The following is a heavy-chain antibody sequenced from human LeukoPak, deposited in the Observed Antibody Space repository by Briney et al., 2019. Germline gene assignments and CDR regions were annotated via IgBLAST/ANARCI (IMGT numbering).Heavy chain of an antibody. CDR3: TRERRGSYYAFGS. D-gene: IGHD3-16*01. CDR2: VMSGRGST. Sequence: GGSLRLSCAASGFSVSDYSISWIHQSPGKGPEWISYVMSGRGSTNYADSVKGRFTISRDNAKNSVALQLDGLRADDTAVYFCTRERRGSYYAFGSWGQGTLVTVSS. CDR1: GFSVSDYS. V-gene: IGHV3-11*05. J-gene: IGHJ4*02.